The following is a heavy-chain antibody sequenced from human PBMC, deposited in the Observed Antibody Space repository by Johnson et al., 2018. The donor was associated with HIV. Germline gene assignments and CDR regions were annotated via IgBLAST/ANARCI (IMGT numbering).Heavy chain of an antibody. D-gene: IGHD4/OR15-4a*01. Sequence: VQLVESGGGLAQPGGSLRLSCAASGITVSSNYMSWVRQAPGKGLEWVSVIFTVGDVYYADSVKGRFTISRDNSKNILYLQMNSLRAEDTAVYYCASRVRVDAFDIWGQGTMVTVSS. CDR3: ASRVRVDAFDI. CDR1: GITVSSNY. V-gene: IGHV3-66*01. J-gene: IGHJ3*02. CDR2: IFTVGDV.